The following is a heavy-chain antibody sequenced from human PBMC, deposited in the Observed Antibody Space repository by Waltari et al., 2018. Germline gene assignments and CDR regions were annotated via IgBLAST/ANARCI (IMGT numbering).Heavy chain of an antibody. V-gene: IGHV4-34*01. CDR3: ARGPLRKDIVVVPAPQGGYGMDV. J-gene: IGHJ6*02. D-gene: IGHD2-2*01. Sequence: QVQLQQWGAGLLKPSETLSLTCAVYGGSFSGYYWSWIRQPPGKGLEWIGEINHSGSTNYNPSLKSRVTISVDTSKNQFSLKLSSVTAADTAVYYCARGPLRKDIVVVPAPQGGYGMDVWGQGTTVTVSS. CDR2: INHSGST. CDR1: GGSFSGYY.